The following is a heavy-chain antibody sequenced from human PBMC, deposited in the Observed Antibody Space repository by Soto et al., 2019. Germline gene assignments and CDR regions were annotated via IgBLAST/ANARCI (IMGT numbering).Heavy chain of an antibody. CDR3: ARAGQQLVFDY. V-gene: IGHV4-59*01. D-gene: IGHD6-13*01. CDR1: GGSISSYY. J-gene: IGHJ4*02. CDR2: IYYSGST. Sequence: SETLSLTCTVSGGSISSYYWSWIRQPPGKGLEWIGYIYYSGSTNYNPSLKSRVTISVDTSKNQFSLKLSSVTAADTAVYYCARAGQQLVFDYWGQGTLVTVSS.